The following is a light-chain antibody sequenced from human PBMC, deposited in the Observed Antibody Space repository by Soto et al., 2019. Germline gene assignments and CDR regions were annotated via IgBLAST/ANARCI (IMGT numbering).Light chain of an antibody. CDR2: LNSDGSH. V-gene: IGLV4-69*01. Sequence: QSVLTQSPSASASLGASVKITCTLSSRHSSYAIAWHQQQPEKGPRYLMKLNSDGSHSKGDGIPDRFSGSSSGAERYLTCSRLLSEDEADYYFQTWGTGMLVFGGGTKVTV. J-gene: IGLJ2*01. CDR3: QTWGTGMLV. CDR1: SRHSSYA.